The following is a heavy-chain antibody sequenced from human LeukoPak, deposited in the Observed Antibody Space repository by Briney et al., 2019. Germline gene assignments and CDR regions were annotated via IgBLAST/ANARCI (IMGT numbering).Heavy chain of an antibody. CDR1: GGTFSSYA. CDR3: AREGQTYYDFWSGYFYYYYMDV. D-gene: IGHD3-3*01. Sequence: SVKGSCKASGGTFSSYAISWVRPAPGQGLEWVGGIIPIFGTANYAQKLQGRVTITADESTSTAYMELSSLRSEDTAVYYCAREGQTYYDFWSGYFYYYYMDVWGKGTTVTVSS. CDR2: IIPIFGTA. V-gene: IGHV1-69*13. J-gene: IGHJ6*03.